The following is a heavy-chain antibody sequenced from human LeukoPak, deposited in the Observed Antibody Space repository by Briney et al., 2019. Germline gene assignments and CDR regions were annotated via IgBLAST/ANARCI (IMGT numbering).Heavy chain of an antibody. CDR2: VSGRDTST. CDR3: AKWGDYDVLTGYYDSDY. CDR1: GFTFSNYA. D-gene: IGHD3-9*01. V-gene: IGHV3-23*01. Sequence: GASLRLSCAASGFTFSNYAMSWVRQAPGKGLEWVSAVSGRDTSTYYTDSVNGRFTISRDNSKNTLYLQMNSLSAEDTAIYYCAKWGDYDVLTGYYDSDYWGQGTLVTVSS. J-gene: IGHJ4*02.